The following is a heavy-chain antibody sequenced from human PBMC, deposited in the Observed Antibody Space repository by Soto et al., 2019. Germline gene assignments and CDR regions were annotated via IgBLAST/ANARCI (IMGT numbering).Heavy chain of an antibody. V-gene: IGHV3-30*18. CDR2: MSHDGSNE. Sequence: QVQLVESGGGVVQPGRSLRLSCAASGFTFSLYGMHWVRQAPGKGLEWVALMSHDGSNEYYADSVKGRFTISRDNSENTLYLQMNSLRAEDTGVYYCAKDGSHNLDDWGQGTLVTVSA. CDR3: AKDGSHNLDD. CDR1: GFTFSLYG. D-gene: IGHD1-26*01. J-gene: IGHJ4*02.